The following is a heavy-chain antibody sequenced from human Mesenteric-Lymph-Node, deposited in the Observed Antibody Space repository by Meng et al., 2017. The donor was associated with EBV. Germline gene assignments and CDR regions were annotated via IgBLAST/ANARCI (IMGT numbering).Heavy chain of an antibody. D-gene: IGHD4-17*01. J-gene: IGHJ4*02. CDR2: IYYSGST. CDR1: GGSISSRSYF. CDR3: ARVVLAATVYFFDY. V-gene: IGHV4-39*01. Sequence: HPPGSRPGLVTPSETLSPTCTVSGGSISSRSYFWGWIRQPPGKGLGWIGSIYYSGSTYYNPSLKSRVTMSVDTSKNQFSLKLSSVTAADTAVYYCARVVLAATVYFFDYWGQGTLVTVSS.